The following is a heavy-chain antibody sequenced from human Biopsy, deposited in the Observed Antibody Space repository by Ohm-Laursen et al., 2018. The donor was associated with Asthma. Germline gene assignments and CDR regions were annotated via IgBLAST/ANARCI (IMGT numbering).Heavy chain of an antibody. V-gene: IGHV4-34*01. J-gene: IGHJ6*02. D-gene: IGHD3-3*01. CDR1: GLSSSGYY. CDR3: ARGPEWSGLDI. CDR2: SDHRGNT. Sequence: PSETLSLTCSMYGLSSSGYYWTWIRPPPGKGLEWIGESDHRGNTNTNPTLKSRVTISKDKSANEFSLKMRSVTAADTAIYYCARGPEWSGLDIWGQGTTVTVSS.